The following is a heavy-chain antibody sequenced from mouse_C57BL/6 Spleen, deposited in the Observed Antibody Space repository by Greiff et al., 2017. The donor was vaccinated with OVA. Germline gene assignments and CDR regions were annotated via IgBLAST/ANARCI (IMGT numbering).Heavy chain of an antibody. Sequence: QVQLQQPGAELVKPGASVKLSCKASGYTFTSYWMHWVKQRPGQGLEWIGMIHPNSGSTNYNEKFKSKATLTVDKSSSTAYMQLSSLTSEDSAVYYCAPYYYCSAWFAYWGQGTLVTVSA. D-gene: IGHD1-1*01. J-gene: IGHJ3*01. CDR1: GYTFTSYW. CDR2: IHPNSGST. CDR3: APYYYCSAWFAY. V-gene: IGHV1-64*01.